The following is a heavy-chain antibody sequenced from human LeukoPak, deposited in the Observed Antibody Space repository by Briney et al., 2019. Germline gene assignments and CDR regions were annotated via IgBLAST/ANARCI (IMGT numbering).Heavy chain of an antibody. CDR2: MNPNSGNT. J-gene: IGHJ6*02. D-gene: IGHD6-19*01. Sequence: GASVKVSCKASGYTFTSYDINWVRQATGQGLEWMGWMNPNSGNTGYAQKFQGRVTMTTDTSTSTPYMELRSLRSDDTAVYYCAMNLAVAGYGMDVWGQGTTVTVSS. CDR3: AMNLAVAGYGMDV. V-gene: IGHV1-8*01. CDR1: GYTFTSYD.